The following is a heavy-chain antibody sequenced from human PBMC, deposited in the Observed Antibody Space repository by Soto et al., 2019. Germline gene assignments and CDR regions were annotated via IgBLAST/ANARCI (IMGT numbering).Heavy chain of an antibody. D-gene: IGHD2-21*02. CDR1: GFTVTSNG. V-gene: IGHV3-23*01. Sequence: PGGSLRLSCGCSGFTVTSNGVIWFLHAPGKGLDWVSAISPNGQCIWYADSVKGRFTISRDISRNTVFLQMDSLRAEDTAVYYCATGDQLSAEVTGISFSFWGQGTLVTVSS. J-gene: IGHJ4*02. CDR2: ISPNGQCI. CDR3: ATGDQLSAEVTGISFSF.